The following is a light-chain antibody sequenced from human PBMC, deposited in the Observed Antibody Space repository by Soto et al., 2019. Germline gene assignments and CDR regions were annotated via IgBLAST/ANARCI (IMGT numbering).Light chain of an antibody. CDR2: GAS. Sequence: ETVLTQSPGTLSLSPGERATVSCRASQSVSSNLAWYQHNPGQAPRLLIYGASTRATGIPARFSGSGSGTEFTLTISSLQSEDFAVYYCQQYNNWPPFEFGQATKVDI. CDR3: QQYNNWPPFE. CDR1: QSVSSN. J-gene: IGKJ1*01. V-gene: IGKV3-15*01.